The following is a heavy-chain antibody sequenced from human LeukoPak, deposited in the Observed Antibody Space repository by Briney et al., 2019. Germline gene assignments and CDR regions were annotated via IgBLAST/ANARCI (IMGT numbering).Heavy chain of an antibody. V-gene: IGHV5-51*01. CDR3: ARKLGPNYYDSSGFDY. D-gene: IGHD3-22*01. Sequence: KAGESLKISCKGSGYTFTSYWIGWVRQMPGKGLEWMGIIYPGDSDTRYSPSFQGQVTISADKSISTAYLQWSSLKASDTAMYYCARKLGPNYYDSSGFDYWGQGTLVTVSS. CDR2: IYPGDSDT. CDR1: GYTFTSYW. J-gene: IGHJ4*02.